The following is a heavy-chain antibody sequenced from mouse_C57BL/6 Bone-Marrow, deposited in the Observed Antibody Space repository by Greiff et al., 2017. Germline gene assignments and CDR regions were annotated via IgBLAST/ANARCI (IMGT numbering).Heavy chain of an antibody. V-gene: IGHV8-12*01. D-gene: IGHD2-4*01. J-gene: IGHJ4*01. CDR2: IYWDEDK. CDR1: GFSLRTSGMG. CDR3: ARRGGDYDENAMDY. Sequence: QVQLKESGPGILQSSQTLSLTCSFSGFSLRTSGMGVSWIRQPSGKGLEWLAHIYWDEDKRYNPSLKSRLTISKDTSRNQVFLKITSVDTADTATYYCARRGGDYDENAMDYWGQGTSVTVSS.